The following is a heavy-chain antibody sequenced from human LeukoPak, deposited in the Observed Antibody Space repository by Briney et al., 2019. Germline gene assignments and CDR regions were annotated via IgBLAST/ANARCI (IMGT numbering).Heavy chain of an antibody. D-gene: IGHD2-15*01. V-gene: IGHV3-23*01. J-gene: IGHJ4*02. CDR3: ARRGVVIRAVLVVGFHKEAYYFDS. Sequence: GGSLRLSCVVSGITLSNYGMSWVRHAPRQGLDWDAGISDRGGSTNYADSVKGRFTISRDNPKNTLYLQMNSLRSEDTAVYFCARRGVVIRAVLVVGFHKEAYYFDSWGQGALVTVSS. CDR2: ISDRGGST. CDR1: GITLSNYG.